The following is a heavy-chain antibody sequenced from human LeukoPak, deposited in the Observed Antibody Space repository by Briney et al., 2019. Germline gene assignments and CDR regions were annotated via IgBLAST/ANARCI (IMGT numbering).Heavy chain of an antibody. CDR2: IKQDGSEK. D-gene: IGHD5-18*01. J-gene: IGHJ3*02. V-gene: IGHV3-7*01. Sequence: PGGSLRLSCAASGITFSSYWMSWVRLAPGNGLEWVANIKQDGSEKYYVDSVKGRFTISRDNAKNSLYLQMNSLRAEDTAVYYCARDRRIQLFIDAFNIWGQGTMVTVSS. CDR1: GITFSSYW. CDR3: ARDRRIQLFIDAFNI.